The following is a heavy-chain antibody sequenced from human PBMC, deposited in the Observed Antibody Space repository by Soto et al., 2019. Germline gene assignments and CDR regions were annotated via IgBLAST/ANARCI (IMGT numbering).Heavy chain of an antibody. V-gene: IGHV1-69*01. CDR2: ITPRFGIA. CDR3: WRLAARRIDY. Sequence: QVQLVQSGPEVKKPGSTVTVSCTAPGGTFSSYGISWVRQAPGQGLEWMGGITPRFGIADYAQKFQGRVKMTADESTNTANMELSSPRSGDTAVYFCWRLAARRIDYWGQGTLVTVSS. J-gene: IGHJ4*02. D-gene: IGHD6-25*01. CDR1: GGTFSSYG.